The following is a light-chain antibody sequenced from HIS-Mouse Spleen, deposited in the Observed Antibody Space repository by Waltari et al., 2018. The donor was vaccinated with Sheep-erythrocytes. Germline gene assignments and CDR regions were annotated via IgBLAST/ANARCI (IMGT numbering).Light chain of an antibody. J-gene: IGKJ4*01. CDR2: AAS. V-gene: IGKV1-33*01. CDR1: QDISNY. CDR3: QQYDSLLT. Sequence: DSQMTQSPSSLSASVGDRVTITGQASQDISNYLNWYQQKPGKAPKLLIYAASNLETGVPSRFSGSGSGTDFTFTISSLQPEDITTYYCQQYDSLLTFGGGTKVEIK.